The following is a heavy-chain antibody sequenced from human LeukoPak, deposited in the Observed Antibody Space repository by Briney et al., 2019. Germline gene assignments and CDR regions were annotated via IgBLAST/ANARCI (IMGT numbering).Heavy chain of an antibody. D-gene: IGHD2-2*01. CDR3: ARDQNVVVPAAIFDP. J-gene: IGHJ5*02. Sequence: PGGSLRLSCAASGFTFSSYSMNWVRQAPGKGLEWVSSISSSSSYIYYADSVKGRFTISRDNAKNSLYLQMNSLRAEDTAVYYCARDQNVVVPAAIFDPWGQGTLVTVSS. CDR1: GFTFSSYS. CDR2: ISSSSSYI. V-gene: IGHV3-21*01.